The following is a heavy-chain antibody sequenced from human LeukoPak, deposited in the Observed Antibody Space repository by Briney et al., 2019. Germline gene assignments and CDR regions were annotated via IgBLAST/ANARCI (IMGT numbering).Heavy chain of an antibody. CDR1: GFTFSSYG. J-gene: IGHJ4*02. Sequence: PGGSLRLSCAASGFTFSSYGMHWVRQAPGKGLEWVSAISGSGGSTYYADSVKGRFTISRDNSKNTLYLQMNSLRAEDTAVYYCAKHGSINAGGNAPYYFDYWGQGTLVTVSS. CDR2: ISGSGGST. CDR3: AKHGSINAGGNAPYYFDY. D-gene: IGHD2-15*01. V-gene: IGHV3-23*01.